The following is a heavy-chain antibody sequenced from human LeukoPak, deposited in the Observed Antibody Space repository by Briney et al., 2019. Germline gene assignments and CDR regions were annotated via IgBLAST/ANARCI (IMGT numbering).Heavy chain of an antibody. V-gene: IGHV1-46*01. Sequence: GASVKVSCKASGYTFTGYYMHWVRQAPGQGLEWMGIINPSGGSTSYAQKFQGRVTMTRDTSTSTVYMELSSLRSEDTAVYYCARASPLPVVPEYWGQGTLVTVSS. CDR1: GYTFTGYY. CDR2: INPSGGST. J-gene: IGHJ4*02. CDR3: ARASPLPVVPEY. D-gene: IGHD2-15*01.